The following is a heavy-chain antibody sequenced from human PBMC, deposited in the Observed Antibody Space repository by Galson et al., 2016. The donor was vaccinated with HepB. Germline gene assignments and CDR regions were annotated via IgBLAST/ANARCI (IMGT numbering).Heavy chain of an antibody. V-gene: IGHV3-15*01. CDR1: GFTFSSYA. CDR3: TTGRITKVRRVIMFRPYFDF. Sequence: SLRLSCAASGFTFSSYAMHWVRQAPGKGLEWVGHIKSKTDGGTTDYAAPVKGRFTISRDDSKNTLFLQMNSLKTEDTAVYYCTTGRITKVRRVIMFRPYFDFWGQGTLVTVSS. J-gene: IGHJ4*02. D-gene: IGHD3-10*01. CDR2: IKSKTDGGTT.